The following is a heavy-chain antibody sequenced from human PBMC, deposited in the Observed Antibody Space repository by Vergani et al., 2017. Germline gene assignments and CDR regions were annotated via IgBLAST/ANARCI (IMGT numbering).Heavy chain of an antibody. CDR2: VNHGGST. CDR1: GGSFSDYY. CDR3: ASIARAPTRRNPPPDY. D-gene: IGHD3-16*02. V-gene: IGHV4-34*10. J-gene: IGHJ4*02. Sequence: QVHLQESGPGVVKPSETLSLTCGVSGGSFSDYYWSWIRQAPGMGLEWIGEVNHGGSTNYNPSLKSRVSISVDTSKNQFSLQLTSVTAADSALYFCASIARAPTRRNPPPDYWGQGILVTVSS.